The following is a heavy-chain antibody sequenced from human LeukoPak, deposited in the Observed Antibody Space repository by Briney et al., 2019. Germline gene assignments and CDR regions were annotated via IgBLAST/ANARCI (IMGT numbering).Heavy chain of an antibody. Sequence: GGSLRLSRAAYGFSFSIYWVHWVRHAPGKGLVWVSRINPDGSTINYADSVKGRFTISRDNAKTTLYLQMNSLRAEDTAVYYCAAAGNYRFDYWGQGTLVTVSS. D-gene: IGHD1-7*01. V-gene: IGHV3-74*01. CDR1: GFSFSIYW. CDR2: INPDGSTI. J-gene: IGHJ4*02. CDR3: AAAGNYRFDY.